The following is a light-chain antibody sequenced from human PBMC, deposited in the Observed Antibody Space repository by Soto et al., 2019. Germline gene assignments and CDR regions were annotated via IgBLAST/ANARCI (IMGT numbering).Light chain of an antibody. CDR1: SSNIGSNY. J-gene: IGLJ2*01. Sequence: QSALTQPPSASGTPGQRVRISCSGSSSNIGSNYVSWYQHIPGTAPKLLIYKNDLRPSGVPDQFSGSKSGASASLVISGLRSEDEADYHCATWDDSLSGVVFGGGTKLTVL. V-gene: IGLV1-47*01. CDR3: ATWDDSLSGVV. CDR2: KND.